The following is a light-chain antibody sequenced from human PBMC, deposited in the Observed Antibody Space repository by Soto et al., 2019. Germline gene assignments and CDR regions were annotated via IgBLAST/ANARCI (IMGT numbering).Light chain of an antibody. CDR3: PTWDDSLSGPHVV. Sequence: QSVLTQPPSASGTPGQRVTISCSGSSSNIGSNYVYWYQQLPGTAPKLLIYRNNQRPSGVPDRFSGSKSGTSASLAISGLQSKTKADYYCPTWDDSLSGPHVVFGGGTKVTVL. J-gene: IGLJ2*01. V-gene: IGLV1-47*01. CDR2: RNN. CDR1: SSNIGSNY.